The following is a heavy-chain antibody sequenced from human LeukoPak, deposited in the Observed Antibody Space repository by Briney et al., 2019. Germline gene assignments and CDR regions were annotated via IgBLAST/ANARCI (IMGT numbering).Heavy chain of an antibody. V-gene: IGHV3-7*01. CDR1: GFTFSSYA. J-gene: IGHJ6*02. D-gene: IGHD5-12*01. CDR2: IKQDGSEK. CDR3: ARRASMDV. Sequence: GGSLRLSCAASGFTFSSYAMHWVRQAPGKGLEWVANIKQDGSEKNYVDSVKGRFTISRDNAKNSLYLQMNSLRAEDTAVYYCARRASMDVWGQGTTVTVSS.